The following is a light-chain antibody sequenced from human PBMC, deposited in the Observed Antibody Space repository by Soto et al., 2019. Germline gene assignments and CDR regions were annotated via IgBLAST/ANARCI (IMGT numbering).Light chain of an antibody. J-gene: IGKJ4*01. V-gene: IGKV3-20*01. CDR1: QDVDNNF. CDR2: ASS. Sequence: EIVLTQSPGTLSLSPGEGATLSCRASQDVDNNFLAWYQQRPGQAPRLLIYASSRRATGIPDRFSGSGSGTDFTRTISRVGPEDIAVYFCHQYYISITFGGGTKVEVK. CDR3: HQYYISIT.